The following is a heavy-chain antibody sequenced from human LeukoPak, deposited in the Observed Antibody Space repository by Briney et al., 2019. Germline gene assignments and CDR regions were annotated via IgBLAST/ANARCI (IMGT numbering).Heavy chain of an antibody. D-gene: IGHD6-19*01. CDR2: ISAYNGNT. V-gene: IGHV1-18*01. CDR1: GYTFTKYG. CDR3: ARDREYSSGWVDY. J-gene: IGHJ4*02. Sequence: ASVTVSCKASGYTFTKYGISWVGQAPGKGLERMGWISAYNGNTNYAPKLQGRVTMTTDTSTSTAYMELRSLRSDDTAIYYCARDREYSSGWVDYWGQGTLVTVSS.